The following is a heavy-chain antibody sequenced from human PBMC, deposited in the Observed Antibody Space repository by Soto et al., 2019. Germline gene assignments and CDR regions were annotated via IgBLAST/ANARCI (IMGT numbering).Heavy chain of an antibody. V-gene: IGHV1-2*02. D-gene: IGHD6-13*01. CDR1: GYTFTGYY. CDR3: ARVDERQNSAAGPLDYYYYGMDV. J-gene: IGHJ6*02. CDR2: INPNSGGT. Sequence: GASVKVSCKASGYTFTGYYMHWVRQAPGQGLEWMGWINPNSGGTNYAQKFQGRVTMTRDTSISTAYMELSRLRSDDTAVYYCARVDERQNSAAGPLDYYYYGMDVWRQGTTVTVSS.